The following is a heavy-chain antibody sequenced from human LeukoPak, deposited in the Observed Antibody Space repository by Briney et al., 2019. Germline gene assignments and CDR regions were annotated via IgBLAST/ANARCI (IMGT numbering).Heavy chain of an antibody. J-gene: IGHJ5*01. Sequence: ASVKLSCKASGYTFTSYYIHWVRQAPGQGLEWLGIISPSAGSTSYAQKFQGRVTMTRDTSTNTGYMELSSLRSEDTAVYYCARPGDYYGSSGWFDSWGQGTLVTVSS. V-gene: IGHV1-46*01. D-gene: IGHD3-10*01. CDR3: ARPGDYYGSSGWFDS. CDR1: GYTFTSYY. CDR2: ISPSAGST.